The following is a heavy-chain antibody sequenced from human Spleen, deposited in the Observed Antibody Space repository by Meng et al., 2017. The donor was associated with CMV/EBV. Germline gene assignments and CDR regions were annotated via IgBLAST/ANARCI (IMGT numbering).Heavy chain of an antibody. J-gene: IGHJ6*02. CDR3: AKDIIIPHSGSYSEYYYGMDV. V-gene: IGHV3-43D*03. D-gene: IGHD1-26*01. CDR1: GFTIISNY. Sequence: GESLKISCAASGFTIISNYMSWVRQAPGKGLEWVSLISWDGGSTYYADSVKGRFTIYRDNSKNSLYLQMNSLRAEDTALYYCAKDIIIPHSGSYSEYYYGMDVWGQGTTVTVSS. CDR2: ISWDGGST.